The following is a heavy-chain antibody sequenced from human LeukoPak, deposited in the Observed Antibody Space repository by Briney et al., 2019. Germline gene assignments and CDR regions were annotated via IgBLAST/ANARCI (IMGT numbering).Heavy chain of an antibody. CDR3: ARNYYDFWSGANWFDP. Sequence: PSETLSLTCAVYGGSFSGYYWSWIRQPPGKGLEWIGEINHSGSTNYNPSLKSRVTISVDTSKNQFSLKLSSVTAADTAVYYCARNYYDFWSGANWFDPWGQGTLVTVSS. CDR1: GGSFSGYY. D-gene: IGHD3-3*01. J-gene: IGHJ5*02. CDR2: INHSGST. V-gene: IGHV4-34*01.